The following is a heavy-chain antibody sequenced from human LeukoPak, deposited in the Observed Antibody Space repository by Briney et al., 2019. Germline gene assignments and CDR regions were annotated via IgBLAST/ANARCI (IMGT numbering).Heavy chain of an antibody. V-gene: IGHV3-23*01. D-gene: IGHD6-6*01. CDR1: GFTFNNYA. CDR3: AKGPTPSSLRYFDC. J-gene: IGHJ4*02. Sequence: GGSLRLSCAVSGFTFNNYAMTWVRQAPGKGLEWVSGIVGSGGTTNYADSVKGRFTISRDNSKNTLYLQMNSLRADDTAVYYCAKGPTPSSLRYFDCWGQGTLVTVSS. CDR2: IVGSGGTT.